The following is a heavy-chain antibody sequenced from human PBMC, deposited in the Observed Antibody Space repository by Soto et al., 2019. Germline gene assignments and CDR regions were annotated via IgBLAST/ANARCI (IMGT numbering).Heavy chain of an antibody. CDR1: GYTFTGYY. CDR2: INPNSGGT. CDR3: ARDIVVVPAAPTTLNWFDP. J-gene: IGHJ5*02. D-gene: IGHD2-2*01. V-gene: IGHV1-2*02. Sequence: QVQLVQSGAEVKKPGASVKVSCKASGYTFTGYYMHWVRQAPGQGLEWMGWINPNSGGTNYAQKFQGRVTMARDTSISTAYMELSRLRSDDTAVYYCARDIVVVPAAPTTLNWFDPWGQGTLVTVSS.